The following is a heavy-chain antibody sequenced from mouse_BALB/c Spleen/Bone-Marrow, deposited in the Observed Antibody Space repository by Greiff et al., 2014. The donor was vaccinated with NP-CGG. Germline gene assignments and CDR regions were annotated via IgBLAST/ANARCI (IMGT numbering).Heavy chain of an antibody. D-gene: IGHD2-10*02. CDR2: IDPANGNT. J-gene: IGHJ4*01. Sequence: VQLQQPGAELVKPGASVKLSCTASGFNIKDTYMHWVKQRPEQGLEWIGRIDPANGNTKYDPKFQGKATITADTSSNTAYLQLSSLTSEDTAVYHCARGGYVYAMDYWGQGTSVTVSS. CDR1: GFNIKDTY. V-gene: IGHV14-3*02. CDR3: ARGGYVYAMDY.